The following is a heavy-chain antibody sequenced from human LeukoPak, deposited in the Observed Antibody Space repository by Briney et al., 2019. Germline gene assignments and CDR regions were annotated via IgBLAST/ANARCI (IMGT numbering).Heavy chain of an antibody. CDR1: AYTFTAFY. J-gene: IGHJ4*02. CDR2: INLKRGDT. CDR3: ARDSYGGNWSLGY. V-gene: IGHV1-2*02. D-gene: IGHD4-23*01. Sequence: ASVKVSCKASAYTFTAFYMHWVRQAPGQGLEWMGWINLKRGDTNSAQKFQGRVTMTRDTSLSTAYMELSWLRSDDTAVYYCARDSYGGNWSLGYWGQGTLVTVSS.